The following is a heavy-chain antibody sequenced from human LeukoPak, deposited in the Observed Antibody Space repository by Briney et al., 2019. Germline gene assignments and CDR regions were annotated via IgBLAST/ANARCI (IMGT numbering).Heavy chain of an antibody. J-gene: IGHJ5*02. D-gene: IGHD5-24*01. V-gene: IGHV4-39*01. CDR1: GGSISSSTYC. CDR2: ICYSGST. CDR3: ARSENYIPEDCFDP. Sequence: SETLSLTCTVSGGSISSSTYCWGWTRQPPGRGLEWIGSICYSGSTFYNPSLKSRVTLSVDTSKNQFSLKLSSVTAADTAVYYCARSENYIPEDCFDPWGQGTLVTVSS.